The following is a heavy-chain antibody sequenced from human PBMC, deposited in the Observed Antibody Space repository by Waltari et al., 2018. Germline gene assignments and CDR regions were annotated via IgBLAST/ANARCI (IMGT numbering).Heavy chain of an antibody. CDR2: TIPNLGKT. V-gene: IGHV1-69*01. D-gene: IGHD2-2*01. J-gene: IGHJ6*03. CDR1: GGTFSSYA. CDR3: ASRVLPAAEHYYDMDV. Sequence: QVQLVQSGAEVKKPGSSVEVSWKASGGTFSSYAISWLRQAPGQGLGWMGGTIPNLGKTNNARKSQSRGTITAQDSTSTAYMGLSRVRPEDTAVYYCASRVLPAAEHYYDMDVWGKGTTVTVS.